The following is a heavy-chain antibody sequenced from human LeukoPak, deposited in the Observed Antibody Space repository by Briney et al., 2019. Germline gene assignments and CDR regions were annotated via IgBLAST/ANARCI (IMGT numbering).Heavy chain of an antibody. CDR1: GFTFSLYA. CDR3: ARDTYEPGLIGF. J-gene: IGHJ4*02. V-gene: IGHV3-21*05. Sequence: GGSLRLSCAASGFTFSLYAMNLVRQAPGKGLEWISYINSGSSDIHYTQSVRGRFIISRDNAKNTLYLQMNSLRAEDTAVYFCARDTYEPGLIGFWGQGTLVSVSS. CDR2: INSGSSDI. D-gene: IGHD3-3*01.